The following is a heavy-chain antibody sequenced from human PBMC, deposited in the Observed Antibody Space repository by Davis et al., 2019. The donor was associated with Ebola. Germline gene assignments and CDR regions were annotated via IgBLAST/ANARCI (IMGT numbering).Heavy chain of an antibody. V-gene: IGHV3-30*03. CDR3: VRDFFEFSSSSFSDS. CDR1: GFTFSRYG. J-gene: IGHJ4*02. CDR2: IFFDGSET. D-gene: IGHD6-6*01. Sequence: SLKISCEASGFTFSRYGMHWVRQAPGKGPEWLTYIFFDGSETFYADSVKGRFTISRDNSKNTLYLQMGRLRSDDTAMYYCVRDFFEFSSSSFSDSWGQGTLVTVSS.